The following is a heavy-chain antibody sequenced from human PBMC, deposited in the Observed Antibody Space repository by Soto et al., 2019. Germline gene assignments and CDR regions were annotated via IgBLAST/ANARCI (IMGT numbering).Heavy chain of an antibody. J-gene: IGHJ3*01. CDR3: ARVRDSSGWYFKP. CDR1: GYTFTSYD. V-gene: IGHV1-8*01. CDR2: MNPNSGKT. Sequence: QVQLVQSGAEVKKPGASVKVSCKASGYTFTSYDINWVRQATGQGLEWMGWMNPNSGKTGYAQKFQGRVTMNMNTSISTAYMELSSLRSEDTAVYYCARVRDSSGWYFKPWGQGTMVTVSS. D-gene: IGHD6-19*01.